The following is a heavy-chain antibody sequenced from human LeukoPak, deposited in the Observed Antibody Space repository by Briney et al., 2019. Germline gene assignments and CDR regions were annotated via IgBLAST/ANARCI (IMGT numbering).Heavy chain of an antibody. J-gene: IGHJ2*01. CDR2: LYSGSDT. Sequence: GGSLRLSCAASGFSVSTKYMNWVRQAPGKGLEWVSILYSGSDTYYANSVKGRFTISRDSSKNILFLQMNDLRAEDTAGYYCARVGDHFHWYLDLWGRGTLVTVSS. CDR3: ARVGDHFHWYLDL. D-gene: IGHD3-10*01. V-gene: IGHV3-53*01. CDR1: GFSVSTKY.